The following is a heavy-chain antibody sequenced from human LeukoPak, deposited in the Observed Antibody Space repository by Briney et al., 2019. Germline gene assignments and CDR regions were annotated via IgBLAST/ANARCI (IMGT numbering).Heavy chain of an antibody. CDR2: IRYDGSNK. V-gene: IGHV3-30*02. D-gene: IGHD6-13*01. CDR1: GFTFSSYG. Sequence: GGSLRLSCAASGFTFSSYGMHWVRQAPGKGLEWVAFIRYDGSNKYYADSVKGRFTISRDNSKNTLYLQMNSLRAEDTAVYYCAKDPGYSSSWYSHNWFDPWGQGTLVTVSS. J-gene: IGHJ5*02. CDR3: AKDPGYSSSWYSHNWFDP.